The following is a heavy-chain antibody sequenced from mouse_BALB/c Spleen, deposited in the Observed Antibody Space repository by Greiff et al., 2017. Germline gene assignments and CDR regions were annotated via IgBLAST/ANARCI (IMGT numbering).Heavy chain of an antibody. Sequence: EVQRVESGGGLVQPGGSRKLSCAASGFTFSSFGMHWVRQAPEKGLEWVAYISSGSSTIYYADTVKGRFTISRDNPKNTLFLQMTSLRSEDTAMYYCARWNYYGSSRYYYAMDYWGQGTSVTVSS. D-gene: IGHD1-1*01. CDR2: ISSGSSTI. CDR3: ARWNYYGSSRYYYAMDY. CDR1: GFTFSSFG. V-gene: IGHV5-17*02. J-gene: IGHJ4*01.